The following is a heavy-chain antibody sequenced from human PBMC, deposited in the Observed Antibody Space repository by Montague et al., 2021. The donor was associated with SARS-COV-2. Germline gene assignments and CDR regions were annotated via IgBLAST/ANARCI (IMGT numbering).Heavy chain of an antibody. CDR3: AREGAGQQLFLNDAFDI. V-gene: IGHV4-34*01. J-gene: IGHJ3*02. CDR1: GGSFSGYY. Sequence: SETLSLTCAVYGGSFSGYYWSWIRQPPGKGLEWIGEINHSGSTNYNPSPTSRVTISIDTSKNQFSLKLSSVTTADTAVYYCAREGAGQQLFLNDAFDIWGQGTMVTVSS. CDR2: INHSGST. D-gene: IGHD6-13*01.